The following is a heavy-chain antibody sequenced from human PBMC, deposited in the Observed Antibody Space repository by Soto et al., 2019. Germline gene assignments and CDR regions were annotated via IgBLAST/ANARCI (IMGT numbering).Heavy chain of an antibody. CDR2: INHSGST. CDR1: GGSFSGYY. D-gene: IGHD2-2*01. J-gene: IGHJ6*03. V-gene: IGHV4-34*01. CDR3: ARGETAASWYYYYMDV. Sequence: PSETLSLTCAVYGGSFSGYYLSWIRQPPGKGLEWIGEINHSGSTNYNPSLKSRVTISVDTSKNQFSLKLSSVTAADTAVYYCARGETAASWYYYYMDVWGKGTTVTVSS.